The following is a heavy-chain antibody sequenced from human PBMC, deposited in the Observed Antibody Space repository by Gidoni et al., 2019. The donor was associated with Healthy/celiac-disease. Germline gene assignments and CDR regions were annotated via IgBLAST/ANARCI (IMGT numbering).Heavy chain of an antibody. CDR1: GTTFTGYY. D-gene: IGHD3-16*01. V-gene: IGHV1-2*06. J-gene: IGHJ3*02. CDR3: AKDSVFGGGGAFDI. CDR2: LNPNSGGT. Sequence: QVQLVQSGAEVKKPGASVKVSCKASGTTFTGYYMHWVRQAPGHGLEWMGRLNPNSGGTNYAQKFQGRVTMTRDTSISTAYMELSRLRSDDTAVYYCAKDSVFGGGGAFDIWGQGTMVTVSS.